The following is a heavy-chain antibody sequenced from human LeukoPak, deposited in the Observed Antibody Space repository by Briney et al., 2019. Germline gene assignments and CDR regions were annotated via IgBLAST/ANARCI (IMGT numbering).Heavy chain of an antibody. Sequence: GGSLRLSCAASGFTFSSYGMHWVRQAPGKGLEWVAAIWYDGSKMYYADSVKGRFTISRDNSKNTLYLQMNSLRDEDTAVYYCARVGYCSDGSCYGADHWGQGTLVTVSS. CDR2: IWYDGSKM. D-gene: IGHD2-15*01. CDR1: GFTFSSYG. CDR3: ARVGYCSDGSCYGADH. J-gene: IGHJ4*02. V-gene: IGHV3-33*01.